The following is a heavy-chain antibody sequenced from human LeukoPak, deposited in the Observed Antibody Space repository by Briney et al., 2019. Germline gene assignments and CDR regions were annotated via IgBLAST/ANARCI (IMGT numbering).Heavy chain of an antibody. J-gene: IGHJ4*02. D-gene: IGHD5-24*01. Sequence: GGTLRLSCAASGFTFSSYVMHWVRQAPGKGLEWAAIISYDGSNEYYADSVKGRFTISRDNSKNTLYLQMNSLRAEDTAVYYCARGRRLHSDYWGQGTLVTVSS. CDR1: GFTFSSYV. CDR3: ARGRRLHSDY. V-gene: IGHV3-30*04. CDR2: ISYDGSNE.